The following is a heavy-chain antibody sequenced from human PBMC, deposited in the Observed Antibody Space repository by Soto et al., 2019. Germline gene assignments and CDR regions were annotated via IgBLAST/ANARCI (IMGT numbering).Heavy chain of an antibody. D-gene: IGHD3-22*01. CDR2: INHSGST. Sequence: SETLSLTCAVYGGSFSGYYWSWIGQPPGKGLEWIGEINHSGSTNYNPSLKSRVTISVDTSKNQFSLKLSSVTAADTAVYYCARVPGDSSGYYPYFDYWGQGTLVTVSS. CDR1: GGSFSGYY. V-gene: IGHV4-34*01. J-gene: IGHJ4*02. CDR3: ARVPGDSSGYYPYFDY.